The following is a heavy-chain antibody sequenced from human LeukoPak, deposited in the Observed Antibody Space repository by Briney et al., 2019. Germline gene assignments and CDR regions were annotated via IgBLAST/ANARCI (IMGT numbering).Heavy chain of an antibody. CDR3: AKGFPARSWYPTLDY. Sequence: PGGSLRLSCAASGFTFSSYSMNWVRQAPGKGLEWVSSISSSSSYIYYADSVKGRFTISRDNSKNSLYLQMNSLRTEDTALYYCAKGFPARSWYPTLDYWGQGTLVTVSP. D-gene: IGHD6-13*01. V-gene: IGHV3-21*04. CDR1: GFTFSSYS. CDR2: ISSSSSYI. J-gene: IGHJ4*02.